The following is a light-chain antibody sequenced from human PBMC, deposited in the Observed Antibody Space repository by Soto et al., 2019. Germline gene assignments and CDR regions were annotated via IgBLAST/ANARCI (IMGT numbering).Light chain of an antibody. J-gene: IGLJ2*01. V-gene: IGLV2-11*01. CDR1: SSDVGAYNY. CDR3: CSYAGSYTLL. CDR2: DVS. Sequence: QSVLTQPRSVSGSPGQSVTISCTGTSSDVGAYNYVSWFQQHPGKAPKLMMSDVSKRPSGVPDRFSGSKSGTTASLTISGLQAEDEADYYCCSYAGSYTLLFGGGTKVTVI.